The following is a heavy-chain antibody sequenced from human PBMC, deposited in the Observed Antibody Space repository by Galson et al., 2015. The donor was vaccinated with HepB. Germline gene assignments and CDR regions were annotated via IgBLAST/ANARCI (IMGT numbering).Heavy chain of an antibody. CDR2: INPNSVAT. Sequence: SVKVSCKASGYTFTNYYMHWVRQAPGQGLEWMGWINPNSVATNYAQKFQGRVTMTRDTSISTAYMELSSLRSDDTAVYYCARVDSSSSPHFQHWGQGTLVTVSS. CDR3: ARVDSSSSPHFQH. CDR1: GYTFTNYY. V-gene: IGHV1-2*02. D-gene: IGHD6-6*01. J-gene: IGHJ1*01.